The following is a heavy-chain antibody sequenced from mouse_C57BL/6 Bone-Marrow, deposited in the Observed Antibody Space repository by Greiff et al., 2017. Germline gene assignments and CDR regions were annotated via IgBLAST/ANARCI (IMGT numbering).Heavy chain of an antibody. CDR3: ARAVYSGFFDY. CDR2: INYDGSST. CDR1: GFTFSDYY. V-gene: IGHV5-16*01. Sequence: VHLVESEGGLVQPGSSMKLSCTASGFTFSDYYMAWVRQVPEKGLEWVANINYDGSSTYYLDSLKSRFIISRDNAKNILYLQMSSLKSEDTATYYCARAVYSGFFDYWGQGTTLTVSS. J-gene: IGHJ2*01. D-gene: IGHD2-12*01.